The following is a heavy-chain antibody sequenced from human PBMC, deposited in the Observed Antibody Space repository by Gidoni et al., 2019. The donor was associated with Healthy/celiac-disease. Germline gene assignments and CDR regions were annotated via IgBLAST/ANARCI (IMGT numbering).Heavy chain of an antibody. CDR3: AREKDSSGYLWDY. J-gene: IGHJ4*02. CDR1: GLTSSSYS. V-gene: IGHV3-21*01. D-gene: IGHD3-22*01. Sequence: EVQLVESGGGLVKTGGSLRLSGAASGLTSSSYSMNWVRQAPGKGLEWVSSLRSSSSYIYYADSLKGRFTISRDNAKNSLYLQMNSLRAEDTAVYYCAREKDSSGYLWDYWGQGTLVTVSS. CDR2: LRSSSSYI.